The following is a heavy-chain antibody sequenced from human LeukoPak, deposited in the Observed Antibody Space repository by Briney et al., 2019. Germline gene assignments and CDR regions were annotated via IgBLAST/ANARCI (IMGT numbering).Heavy chain of an antibody. J-gene: IGHJ1*01. CDR1: SASISSIPYF. CDR2: ISYSGTT. V-gene: IGHV4-39*02. CDR3: V. Sequence: SETLSLTCTVSSASISSIPYFWGWIRQSPGTGLEWIGSISYSGTTYYNPSLKSRVTISVDTSKNHFSLKLTSVTAADTAVYYKVWGQGTLVTVSS.